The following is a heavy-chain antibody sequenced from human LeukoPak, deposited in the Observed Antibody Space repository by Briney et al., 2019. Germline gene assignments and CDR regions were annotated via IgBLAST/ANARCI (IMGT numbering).Heavy chain of an antibody. CDR1: GFTFSSYA. CDR3: AKDLSSGYSYGYINY. CDR2: ISGSGGST. D-gene: IGHD5-18*01. Sequence: GRSLRLSYAASGFTFSSYAMHWVRQAPGKGLEWVSAISGSGGSTYYADSVKGRFTISRDNSKSTLYLQMNSLRAEDTAVYYCAKDLSSGYSYGYINYWGQGTLVTVSS. J-gene: IGHJ4*02. V-gene: IGHV3-23*01.